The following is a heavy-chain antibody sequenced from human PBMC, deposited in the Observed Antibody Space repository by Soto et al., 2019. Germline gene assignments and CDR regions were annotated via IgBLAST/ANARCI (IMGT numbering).Heavy chain of an antibody. D-gene: IGHD2-15*01. Sequence: GGSLRLSCAASGFTFSSYGMHWVRQAPGKGLEWVAVISYDGSNKYYADSVKGRFTSSRDNSKNTLYLQMNSLRAEDTAVYYCAKDPSFTPTYYFDYWGQGTLVTVSS. V-gene: IGHV3-30*18. J-gene: IGHJ4*02. CDR2: ISYDGSNK. CDR3: AKDPSFTPTYYFDY. CDR1: GFTFSSYG.